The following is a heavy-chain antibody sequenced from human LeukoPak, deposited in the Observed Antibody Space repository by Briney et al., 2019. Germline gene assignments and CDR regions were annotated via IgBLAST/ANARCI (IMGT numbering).Heavy chain of an antibody. CDR2: ISSSGSTI. J-gene: IGHJ6*03. Sequence: PGGSLRLSCTASGFTFSDYYMSWIRQAPGKGLEWVSYISSSGSTIYYADSVKGRFTISRDNAKNSLYLQMNSLRAEDTAVYYCASSLFGVVIPAGDYMDVWGKGTTVTVSS. CDR1: GFTFSDYY. D-gene: IGHD3-3*01. CDR3: ASSLFGVVIPAGDYMDV. V-gene: IGHV3-11*04.